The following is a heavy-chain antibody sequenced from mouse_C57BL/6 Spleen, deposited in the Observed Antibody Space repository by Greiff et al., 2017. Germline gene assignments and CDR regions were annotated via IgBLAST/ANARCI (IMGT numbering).Heavy chain of an antibody. D-gene: IGHD2-2*01. CDR2: INPNNGGT. CDR1: GYTFTDYN. V-gene: IGHV1-22*01. Sequence: EVQLQQSGPELVKPGASVKMSCKASGYTFTDYNMHWVKQSHGKSLEWIGYINPNNGGTSYNQKFKGKATLTVNKSSSTAYMELRSLTSEDSAVYYCAENGYDGYFDYWGQGTTLTVSS. J-gene: IGHJ2*01. CDR3: AENGYDGYFDY.